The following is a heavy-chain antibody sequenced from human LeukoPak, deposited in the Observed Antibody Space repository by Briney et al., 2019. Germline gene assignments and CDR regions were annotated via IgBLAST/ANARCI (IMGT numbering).Heavy chain of an antibody. Sequence: PGGSLRLSCSASGFTFTTYGMNWVRQAPGKGLEWVSGIGGSGVRTYYADSVKGRFTISRDNSRNTVYLQMKSLRDEDTAVYYCARDLAWGAFDYWGQGTLVTVSS. J-gene: IGHJ4*02. CDR3: ARDLAWGAFDY. CDR2: IGGSGVRT. V-gene: IGHV3-23*01. D-gene: IGHD7-27*01. CDR1: GFTFTTYG.